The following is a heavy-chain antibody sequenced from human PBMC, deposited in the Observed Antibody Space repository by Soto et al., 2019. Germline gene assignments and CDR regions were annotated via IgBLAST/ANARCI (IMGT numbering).Heavy chain of an antibody. V-gene: IGHV3-23*01. CDR3: ASRPGPSPHYFDY. CDR2: IIGGGGST. D-gene: IGHD2-8*02. Sequence: EVQLLESGGGLVQPGGSLRLSCAVSGFSLSDYGVTWVRQVPGKGLEWVSSIIGGGGSTYSADSVKGRFTISRDISKNTLFLQMNSLRVEDTAVYYCASRPGPSPHYFDYWGQGTLVTVSS. J-gene: IGHJ4*02. CDR1: GFSLSDYG.